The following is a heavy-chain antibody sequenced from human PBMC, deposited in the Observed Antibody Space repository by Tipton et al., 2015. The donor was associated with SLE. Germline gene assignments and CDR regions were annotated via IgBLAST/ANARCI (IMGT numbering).Heavy chain of an antibody. CDR3: ARDGEDAFDI. D-gene: IGHD3-10*01. J-gene: IGHJ3*02. Sequence: GSLRLSCVASGFTFSSYAMSWVRQAPGKGLEWVSAISGSGGSTNYADSVKGRFTISRDNSKNTLYLQMGSLRAEDMAVYYCARDGEDAFDIWGQGTMVTVSS. CDR1: GFTFSSYA. CDR2: ISGSGGST. V-gene: IGHV3-23*01.